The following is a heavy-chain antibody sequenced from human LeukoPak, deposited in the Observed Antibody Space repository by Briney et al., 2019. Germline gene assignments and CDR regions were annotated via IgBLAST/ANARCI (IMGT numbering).Heavy chain of an antibody. J-gene: IGHJ6*03. CDR2: ISSSSSYI. Sequence: GGSLRLSCAASGFTFSSYSMNWVRQAPGKGLEWVSSISSSSSYIYYADSVKGRFTISRDNSKNTLYLQMNSLRAEDTAVYYCAKAGRGGAITLVRGVKGDYYYMDVWGKGTTVTISS. V-gene: IGHV3-21*04. CDR3: AKAGRGGAITLVRGVKGDYYYMDV. CDR1: GFTFSSYS. D-gene: IGHD3-10*01.